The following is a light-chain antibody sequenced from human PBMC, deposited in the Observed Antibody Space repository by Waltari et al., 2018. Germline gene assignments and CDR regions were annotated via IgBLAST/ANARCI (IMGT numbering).Light chain of an antibody. CDR1: SASLSSPSY. CDR2: KGN. V-gene: IGLV8-61*01. CDR3: SMYMGSGIWV. J-gene: IGLJ3*02. Sequence: QPVLPQEPSVSVSPGGTVTLPCAFTSASLSSPSYATWYQQTPGQAPRTLVYKGNGRSSGVPDRFSGSILGNKAALTITGAQADDESDYYCSMYMGSGIWVFGGGTKLTVL.